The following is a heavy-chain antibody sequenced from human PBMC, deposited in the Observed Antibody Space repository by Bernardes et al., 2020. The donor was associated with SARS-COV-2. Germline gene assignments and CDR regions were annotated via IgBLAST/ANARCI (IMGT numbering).Heavy chain of an antibody. CDR2: IFSSGEK. CDR3: ARNQYYAMDV. CDR1: GFSLSNGRMA. V-gene: IGHV2-26*01. J-gene: IGHJ6*02. Sequence: SGPTLVKPTETLTLTCSVSGFSLSNGRMAVSWIRQPPGKALEWLAHIFSSGEKFYSTSLKSRLAISRDTSKSQVVLTMANMDPLDTATYFCARNQYYAMDVWGQGTTVTVSS.